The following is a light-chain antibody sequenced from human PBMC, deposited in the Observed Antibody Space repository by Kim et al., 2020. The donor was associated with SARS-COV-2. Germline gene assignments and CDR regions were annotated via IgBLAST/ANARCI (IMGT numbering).Light chain of an antibody. V-gene: IGLV10-54*01. CDR2: RDN. Sequence: RHPATVACSGNRKSLGSEGAPWLQQHQGHPPKVVSDRDNNRPSGISERFSASRSGNTAFLTISGLQPEDEADYYCSAWDSSLSAVVFGEGTQLTVL. CDR3: SAWDSSLSAVV. CDR1: RKSLGSEG. J-gene: IGLJ2*01.